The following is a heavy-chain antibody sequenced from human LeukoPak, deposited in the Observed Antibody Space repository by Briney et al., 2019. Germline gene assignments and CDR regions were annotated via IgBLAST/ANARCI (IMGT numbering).Heavy chain of an antibody. CDR2: ISGTSNTI. CDR1: GFTFSSYS. Sequence: GGSLRLSCAGSGFTFSSYSMNWVRQAPGKGLEWASYISGTSNTIYYDDSVKGRFTVSRDNAKNSLYLQMNSLRAEDTAIYYCARDLGSYSSGWYMGFDYWGQGTLVTVSS. D-gene: IGHD6-19*01. V-gene: IGHV3-48*01. J-gene: IGHJ4*02. CDR3: ARDLGSYSSGWYMGFDY.